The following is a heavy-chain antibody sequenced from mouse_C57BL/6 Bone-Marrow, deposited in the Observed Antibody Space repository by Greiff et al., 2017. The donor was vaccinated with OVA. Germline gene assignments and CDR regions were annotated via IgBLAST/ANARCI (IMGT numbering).Heavy chain of an antibody. CDR1: GFTFSSYA. CDR3: ARGIHYGSSSFAY. V-gene: IGHV5-4*03. Sequence: DVMLVESGGGLVKPGGSLKLSCAASGFTFSSYAMSWVRQTPEKRLEWVATISDGGSYTYYPDNVKGRFTISRDNAKNNLYLQMSHLQSEDTAMYYCARGIHYGSSSFAYWGQGTLVTVSA. D-gene: IGHD1-1*01. J-gene: IGHJ3*01. CDR2: ISDGGSYT.